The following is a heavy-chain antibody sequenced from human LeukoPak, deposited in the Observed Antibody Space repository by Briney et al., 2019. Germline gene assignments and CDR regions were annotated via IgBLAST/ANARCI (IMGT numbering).Heavy chain of an antibody. CDR3: ARASYYEVSDTEDYYYYYGMDV. Sequence: ASVKVSCKASGYTFTSYGISWVRQAPGQGLEWMGWISAYNGSTNYAQKLQGRVTMTTDTSTSTAYMELRSLRSDDTAVYYCARASYYEVSDTEDYYYYYGMDVWGQGTTATVSS. CDR1: GYTFTSYG. J-gene: IGHJ6*02. CDR2: ISAYNGST. D-gene: IGHD1-26*01. V-gene: IGHV1-18*01.